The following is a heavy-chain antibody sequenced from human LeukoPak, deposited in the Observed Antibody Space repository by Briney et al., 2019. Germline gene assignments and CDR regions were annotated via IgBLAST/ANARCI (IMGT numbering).Heavy chain of an antibody. J-gene: IGHJ4*02. Sequence: GGSLRLSCAASGFTFSNYDMSWVRQAPGKGLEWVSAISGSGGSTYYADSVRGRFTISRDNSKNTLYLQMNSLRAEDTAVYYCAKDRTKPEYWGQGTLVTVSS. CDR3: AKDRTKPEY. CDR1: GFTFSNYD. D-gene: IGHD1-1*01. CDR2: ISGSGGST. V-gene: IGHV3-23*01.